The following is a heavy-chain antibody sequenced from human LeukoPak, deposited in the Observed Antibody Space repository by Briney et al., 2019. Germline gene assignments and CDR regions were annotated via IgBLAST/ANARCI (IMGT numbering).Heavy chain of an antibody. CDR3: ARSLLWFGELYPYYFDY. V-gene: IGHV3-11*01. CDR2: ISSSGSTI. D-gene: IGHD3-10*01. J-gene: IGHJ4*02. CDR1: GFTFSNYA. Sequence: GGSLRLSCAASGFTFSNYAMSWVRQAPGKGLEWVSYISSSGSTIYYADSVKGRFTISRDNAKNSLYLQMNSLRAEDTAVYYCARSLLWFGELYPYYFDYWGQGTLVTVSS.